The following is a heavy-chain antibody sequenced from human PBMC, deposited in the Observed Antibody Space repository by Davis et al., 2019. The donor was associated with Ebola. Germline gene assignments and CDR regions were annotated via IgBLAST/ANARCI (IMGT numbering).Heavy chain of an antibody. D-gene: IGHD3-3*01. J-gene: IGHJ6*03. V-gene: IGHV3-74*01. CDR2: INSDGSST. CDR1: GFTFSSYW. Sequence: GESLKISCAASGFTFSSYWMHWVRQAPGKGLVWVSRINSDGSSTSYADSVKGRFTISRDNAKNTLYLQMNSLRAEDTAVYYCARGHDFEYYYMDVWGKGTTVTVSS. CDR3: ARGHDFEYYYMDV.